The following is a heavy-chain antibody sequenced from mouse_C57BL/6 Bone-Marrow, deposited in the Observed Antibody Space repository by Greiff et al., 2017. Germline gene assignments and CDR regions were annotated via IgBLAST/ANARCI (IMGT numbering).Heavy chain of an antibody. V-gene: IGHV5-4*03. CDR2: ISDGGSYT. CDR1: GFTFSSYA. Sequence: EVKVVESGGGLVKPGGSLKLSCAASGFTFSSYAMSWVRQTPEKRLEWVATISDGGSYTYYPDNVKGRFTISRDNAKNNLYLQMSHLKSEDTAMYYCARGGYYYGSSGWFAYWGQGTLVTVSA. D-gene: IGHD1-1*01. CDR3: ARGGYYYGSSGWFAY. J-gene: IGHJ3*01.